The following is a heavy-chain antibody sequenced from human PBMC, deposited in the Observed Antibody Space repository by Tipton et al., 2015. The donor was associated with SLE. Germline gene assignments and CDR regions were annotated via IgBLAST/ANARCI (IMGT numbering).Heavy chain of an antibody. J-gene: IGHJ5*02. D-gene: IGHD2-15*01. CDR2: IYDSGTT. CDR1: GGSISRSSYY. Sequence: TLSLTCTVSGGSISRSSYYWGWIRQSPGKGLEWIGSIYDSGTTYYNPSLKSRVTVSVDTTNNQFSLKMTSMTAADTAVYFCARHGPLVVHGFGTNWFGPWGQGTLITVSS. CDR3: ARHGPLVVHGFGTNWFGP. V-gene: IGHV4-39*01.